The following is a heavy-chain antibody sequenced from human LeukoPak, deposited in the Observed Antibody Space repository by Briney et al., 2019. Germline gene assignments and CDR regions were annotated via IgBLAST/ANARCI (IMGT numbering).Heavy chain of an antibody. CDR3: ATWGYSSSWPRAFDI. CDR1: GFTFSSYG. V-gene: IGHV3-30*02. Sequence: PGGSLRLSCAASGFTFSSYGMHWVRQAPGKGLEWVAVIWYDGSNKYYADSVKGRFTISRDNSKNTLYLQMNSLRAEDTAVYYCATWGYSSSWPRAFDIWGQGTMVTVSS. D-gene: IGHD6-13*01. CDR2: IWYDGSNK. J-gene: IGHJ3*02.